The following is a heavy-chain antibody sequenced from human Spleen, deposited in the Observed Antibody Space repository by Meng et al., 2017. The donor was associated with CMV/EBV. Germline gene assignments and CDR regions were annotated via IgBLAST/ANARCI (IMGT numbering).Heavy chain of an antibody. Sequence: GESLKISCEGSGYSFSSYWIAWVRQTPGKGLEWMGIIYPGDSDTRYSPSFQGQVTISADKSISTAYLQWSSLKASDTAMYYCARQMGRYDFWSGYYTGFDYWGQGTLVTVSS. CDR3: ARQMGRYDFWSGYYTGFDY. V-gene: IGHV5-51*01. CDR1: GYSFSSYW. D-gene: IGHD3-3*01. J-gene: IGHJ4*02. CDR2: IYPGDSDT.